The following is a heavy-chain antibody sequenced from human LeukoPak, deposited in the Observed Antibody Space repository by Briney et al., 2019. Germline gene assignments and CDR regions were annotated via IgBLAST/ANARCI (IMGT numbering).Heavy chain of an antibody. D-gene: IGHD3-3*01. J-gene: IGHJ4*02. V-gene: IGHV3-23*01. CDR3: ATLGLGRFFTGEGGY. Sequence: GGSLRLSCEASGFTFSSYAMSWVRQAPGKGLEWVSVISGSSTSISHADSVKGRFTISRDNSKNTLFLQMNSLRAEDTAVYYCATLGLGRFFTGEGGYRGQGTLVTVSS. CDR1: GFTFSSYA. CDR2: ISGSSTSI.